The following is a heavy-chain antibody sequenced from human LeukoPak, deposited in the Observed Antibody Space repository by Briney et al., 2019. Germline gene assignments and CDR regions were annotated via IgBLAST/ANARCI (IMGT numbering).Heavy chain of an antibody. J-gene: IGHJ4*02. Sequence: PGGSLRLSCSASGFTFSSYAMHWVRQAPGKGLEYVSAISSNGGSTYYADSVKGRFTISRDNSKNTLYLQMSSLRAEDTAVYYCVKDRVSLGITFGGVIVTIFDYWGQGTLVTVSS. D-gene: IGHD3-16*02. CDR3: VKDRVSLGITFGGVIVTIFDY. CDR2: ISSNGGST. V-gene: IGHV3-64D*06. CDR1: GFTFSSYA.